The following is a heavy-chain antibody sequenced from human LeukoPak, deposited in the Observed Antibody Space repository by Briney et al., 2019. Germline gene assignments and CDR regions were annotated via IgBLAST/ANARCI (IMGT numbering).Heavy chain of an antibody. CDR2: IYWNDDK. CDR1: GFSLSTSGVG. D-gene: IGHD3-3*01. J-gene: IGHJ5*02. V-gene: IGHV2-5*01. Sequence: SGPTLVNPTQTLTLTCTFSGFSLSTSGVGVGWIRQPPGKALEWLALIYWNDDKRYSPSLKSRLTITKDTSKNQVVLTMTNMDPVDTATYYCAHIPGYYDFWSGYSQLNWFDPWGQGTLVTVSS. CDR3: AHIPGYYDFWSGYSQLNWFDP.